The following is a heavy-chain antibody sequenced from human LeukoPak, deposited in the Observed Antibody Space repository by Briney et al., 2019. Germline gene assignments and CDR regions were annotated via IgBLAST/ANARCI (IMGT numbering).Heavy chain of an antibody. Sequence: RGSMRPSCAASGFISSTYWMSWVRQAPGKGLEWVANIHQDGSEKYSINSVKGRFTLSRHNAKNSLYWQMYSMLTEDTDITYCARERFPSGGATGSWGQGTLVTVSS. CDR3: ARERFPSGGATGS. CDR1: GFISSTYW. CDR2: IHQDGSEK. D-gene: IGHD1-26*01. J-gene: IGHJ5*02. V-gene: IGHV3-7*05.